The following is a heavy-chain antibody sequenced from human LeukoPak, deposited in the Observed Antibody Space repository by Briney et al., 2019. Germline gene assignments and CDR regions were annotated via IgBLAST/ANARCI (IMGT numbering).Heavy chain of an antibody. CDR1: GGSISSSSYY. J-gene: IGHJ4*02. Sequence: SETLSLTCTVSGGSISSSSYYWGWIRQPPGKGLEWIGNIYYSGSSYYNPSLKSRVTISVDTSKNQFSLKLSSVTAADTAVYYCARVPTVTFFDYWGQGTLVTVSS. CDR3: ARVPTVTFFDY. CDR2: IYYSGSS. D-gene: IGHD4-17*01. V-gene: IGHV4-39*01.